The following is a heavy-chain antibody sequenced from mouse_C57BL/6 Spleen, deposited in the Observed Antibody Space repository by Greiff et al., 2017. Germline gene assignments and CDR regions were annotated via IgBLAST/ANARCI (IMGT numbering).Heavy chain of an antibody. Sequence: EVQVVQSGPGLVKPSQSLSFTCSVTGYSITSGYYWNWIRQFPGNKLEWMVYIRYDGSNNYNPSLKNPISIPRDTSTNPFFLQLNSVTTDDTATYYCANEGGSYCLSYWGQGTTRTVSS. CDR3: ANEGGSYCLSY. V-gene: IGHV3-6*01. J-gene: IGHJ2*01. D-gene: IGHD1-1*02. CDR1: GYSITSGYY. CDR2: IRYDGSN.